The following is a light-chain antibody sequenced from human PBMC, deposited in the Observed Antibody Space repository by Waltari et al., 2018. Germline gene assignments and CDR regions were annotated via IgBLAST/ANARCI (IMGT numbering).Light chain of an antibody. J-gene: IGLJ3*02. CDR1: SSDIVIYNH. CDR3: ASYTSTFTWV. Sequence: QSALTQPPSVSGSPGQSVTITCTGTSSDIVIYNHVSWFQQPPGTAPKLLIYDVTYRPSGVPDRFSGSKSGNTASLTISGLQTEDESDYYCASYTSTFTWVFGGGTKLTVL. V-gene: IGLV2-18*02. CDR2: DVT.